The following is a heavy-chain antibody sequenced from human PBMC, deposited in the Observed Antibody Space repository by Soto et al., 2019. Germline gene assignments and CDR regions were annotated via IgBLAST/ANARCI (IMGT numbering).Heavy chain of an antibody. CDR2: VYYRGRS. Sequence: PSETLSLTCTVSGGSVTNSSYYWGWIRQSPGKGLERIGSVYYRGRSYSKSSVKSRVTISVDTSKNQFSLNLNSVTASDTAVYFCVSQRTSVLTQAYFDYWGPGALVTVSS. J-gene: IGHJ4*02. V-gene: IGHV4-39*01. D-gene: IGHD2-8*01. CDR1: GGSVTNSSYY. CDR3: VSQRTSVLTQAYFDY.